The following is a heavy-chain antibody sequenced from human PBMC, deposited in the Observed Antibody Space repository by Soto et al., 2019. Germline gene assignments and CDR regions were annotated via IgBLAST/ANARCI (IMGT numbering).Heavy chain of an antibody. Sequence: PSETLSLTCTVSGGSISSYYWSWIRQPPGKGLEWIGYIYYSGSTNYNPSLKSRVTISVDTSKNQFSLKLSSVTAADTAVYYCARDLTGYSSSWGQGTLVTVSS. V-gene: IGHV4-59*01. J-gene: IGHJ4*02. CDR1: GGSISSYY. D-gene: IGHD6-13*01. CDR2: IYYSGST. CDR3: ARDLTGYSSS.